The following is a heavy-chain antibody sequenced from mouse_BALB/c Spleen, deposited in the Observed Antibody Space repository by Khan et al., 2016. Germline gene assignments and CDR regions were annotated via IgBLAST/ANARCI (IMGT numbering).Heavy chain of an antibody. V-gene: IGHV3-8*02. CDR1: GDSITSGY. D-gene: IGHD1-1*01. CDR3: ASYDGSSYVRGMDY. Sequence: EVQLQESGPSLVKPSQALSLTCSVTGDSITSGYWNWIRKFPGIKLEYMGYITYSGSTYYNPSLKSRISITRDTSKNQYFLQLISVTTEDTATYYSASYDGSSYVRGMDYWGQGTSVTVSS. J-gene: IGHJ4*01. CDR2: ITYSGST.